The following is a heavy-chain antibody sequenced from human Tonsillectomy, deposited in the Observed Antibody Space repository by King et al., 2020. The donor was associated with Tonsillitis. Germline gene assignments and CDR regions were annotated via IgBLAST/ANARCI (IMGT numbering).Heavy chain of an antibody. J-gene: IGHJ3*02. CDR3: AKDMYYDILTGYSAFDI. D-gene: IGHD3-9*01. Sequence: VQLVESGGGLVQPGGSLRLSCAASGFTFSSYAMSWVRKAPGKGLEWVSLIYGGGSSTYYADSVKGRFTISRDNSRNTLYLQMNSLRAEDTAVYYCAKDMYYDILTGYSAFDIWGQGTMVTVSS. V-gene: IGHV3-23*03. CDR2: IYGGGSST. CDR1: GFTFSSYA.